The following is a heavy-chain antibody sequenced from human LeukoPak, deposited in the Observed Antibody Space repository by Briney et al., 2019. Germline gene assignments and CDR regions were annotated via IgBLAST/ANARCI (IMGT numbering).Heavy chain of an antibody. CDR2: ISGSGGST. CDR3: AKEFRITIFGVVTGYGMDV. V-gene: IGHV3-23*01. D-gene: IGHD3-3*01. CDR1: GFTFSIYA. Sequence: GGSLRLSCAASGFTFSIYAMSWVRQAPGKGLEWVSAISGSGGSTYYADSVKGRFTISRDNSKNTLYLQMNSLRAEDTAVYYCAKEFRITIFGVVTGYGMDVWGQGTTVTVSS. J-gene: IGHJ6*02.